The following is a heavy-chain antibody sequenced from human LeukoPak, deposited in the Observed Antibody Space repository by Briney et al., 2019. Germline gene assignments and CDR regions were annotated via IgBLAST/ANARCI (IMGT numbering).Heavy chain of an antibody. V-gene: IGHV1-69*13. Sequence: SVTVSFTSSGGTFSIYAISWVRQAPGQGLEWMGGIIPIFGTANYAQKFQGRVTITADESTSTAYMELSSLRSEDTAVYYCARAGPSRYLGDYWGQGTLVTVSS. CDR3: ARAGPSRYLGDY. J-gene: IGHJ4*02. D-gene: IGHD1-14*01. CDR2: IIPIFGTA. CDR1: GGTFSIYA.